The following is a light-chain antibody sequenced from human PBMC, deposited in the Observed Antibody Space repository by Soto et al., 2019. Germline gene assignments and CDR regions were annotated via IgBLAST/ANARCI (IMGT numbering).Light chain of an antibody. CDR2: EAS. CDR1: QSVQNF. Sequence: EIVGTQSAGTLSLSPGERATLSCRASQSVQNFLAWYQQRPCQAPRLLMYEASNRATGVPDRFSGSGSGTDFTLTISRLEPEDFAVYYCQQYGSSPRTFGQGTKVDIK. V-gene: IGKV3-20*01. CDR3: QQYGSSPRT. J-gene: IGKJ1*01.